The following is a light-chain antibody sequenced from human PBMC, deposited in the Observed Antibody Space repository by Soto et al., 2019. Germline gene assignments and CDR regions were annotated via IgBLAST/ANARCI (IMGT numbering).Light chain of an antibody. V-gene: IGKV3-20*01. CDR2: GEF. J-gene: IGKJ1*01. CDR3: QHYGGSSGT. Sequence: EIVVTQSPGTLSLSPGERATLSCRASQSVSSSSLAWYQQKPGQAPRLLMYGEFIRATGIPDRFSGSGSGTDFTLTISRLEPEDFAVYYCQHYGGSSGTFGQGTKVEIK. CDR1: QSVSSSS.